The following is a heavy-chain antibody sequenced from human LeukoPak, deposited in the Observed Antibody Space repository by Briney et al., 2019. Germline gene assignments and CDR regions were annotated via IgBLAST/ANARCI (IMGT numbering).Heavy chain of an antibody. D-gene: IGHD6-13*01. CDR2: IHHTGTT. J-gene: IGHJ4*02. CDR3: ARASIAAAGVIDY. CDR1: GGSISTYY. V-gene: IGHV4-59*01. Sequence: SETLSLTCTVSGGSISTYYWSWIRQPPGKGLEWIGFIHHTGTTISNPSLKSRVTISADTSKNQFSLKLRSVTAADTAVYYCARASIAAAGVIDYWGQGTLVTVSS.